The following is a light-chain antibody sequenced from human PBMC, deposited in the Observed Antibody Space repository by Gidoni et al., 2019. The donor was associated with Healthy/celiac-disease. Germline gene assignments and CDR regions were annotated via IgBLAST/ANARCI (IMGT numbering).Light chain of an antibody. Sequence: EIVLTQSPVTLALSQGESATLSCRASQSVSSSYLAWYQQKPGQAPRLLIYGASSRATGLPDRFSGSGSGRDFTLTISRLEPEDFAVYYCQQYGSSPQWTFGQGTKVEIK. V-gene: IGKV3-20*01. CDR2: GAS. J-gene: IGKJ1*01. CDR3: QQYGSSPQWT. CDR1: QSVSSSY.